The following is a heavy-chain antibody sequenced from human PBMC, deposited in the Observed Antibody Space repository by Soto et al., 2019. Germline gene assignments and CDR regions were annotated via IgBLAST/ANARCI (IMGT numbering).Heavy chain of an antibody. Sequence: QITLKESGPTLVKPTQTLTMTCTFSGFTLSTSGVGVGWIRQPPGKALEWLALIYWDDDKRYSPSLKSRLTITKDTSKNQVVLTMTNMDPMDTATYYCAHISYYDSSGYYRKNFDYWGQGTLVTVSS. CDR3: AHISYYDSSGYYRKNFDY. J-gene: IGHJ4*02. D-gene: IGHD3-22*01. CDR2: IYWDDDK. V-gene: IGHV2-5*02. CDR1: GFTLSTSGVG.